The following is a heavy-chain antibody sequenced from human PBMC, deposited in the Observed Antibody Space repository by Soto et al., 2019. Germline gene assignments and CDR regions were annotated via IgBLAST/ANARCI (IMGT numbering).Heavy chain of an antibody. Sequence: ASENLPLTCAVYGGSFSGYYWSWIRQPPGKGLEWIGEINHSGSTNYNPSLKSRVTISVDTSKNQFSLKLSSVTAADTAVYDCAREGRLRSWTRSDYWCQGTLV. D-gene: IGHD6-13*01. CDR2: INHSGST. CDR3: AREGRLRSWTRSDY. V-gene: IGHV4-34*01. J-gene: IGHJ4*02. CDR1: GGSFSGYY.